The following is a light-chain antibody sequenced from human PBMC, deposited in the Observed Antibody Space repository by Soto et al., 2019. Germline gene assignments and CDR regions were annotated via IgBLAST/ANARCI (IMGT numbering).Light chain of an antibody. CDR3: SSYTSGSTVV. J-gene: IGLJ2*01. CDR1: SSDVGDYNF. V-gene: IGLV2-14*01. CDR2: EVS. Sequence: QSVLTQPASVSGSPGQSITISCTGTSSDVGDYNFVSWYQQYPGKTPKLIIFEVSNRPSGVSNRFSGSKSGNTASLTISGLQAEDEADYYCSSYTSGSTVVFGGGTKVTVL.